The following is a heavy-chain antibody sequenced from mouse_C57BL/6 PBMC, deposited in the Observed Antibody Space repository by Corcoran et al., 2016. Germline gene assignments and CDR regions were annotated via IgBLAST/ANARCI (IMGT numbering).Heavy chain of an antibody. Sequence: EVQLQQSGPVLVKPGASVKMSCKASGYTFTDYYMNWVKQSHGKSLEWIGVINPYNGGTSYNQKFKGKATLTVDKSSSTAYMELNSLTSDDSAVYYCARGGTTARAYYYAMDYWGQGTSVTISS. CDR1: GYTFTDYY. V-gene: IGHV1-19*01. CDR2: INPYNGGT. D-gene: IGHD1-2*01. CDR3: ARGGTTARAYYYAMDY. J-gene: IGHJ4*01.